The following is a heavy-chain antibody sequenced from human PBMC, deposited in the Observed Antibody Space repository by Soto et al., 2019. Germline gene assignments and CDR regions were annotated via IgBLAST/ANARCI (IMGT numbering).Heavy chain of an antibody. Sequence: QVQLQQWGAGLLKPSETLSLTCAVYGGSFSGYYWSWIRQPPGKGLEWIGEINHSGSTNYNPSLXRXXTISVDTSKNQFSLKLSSVTAADTAVYYCAADLGYWGQGTLVTVSS. CDR1: GGSFSGYY. CDR2: INHSGST. CDR3: AADLGY. V-gene: IGHV4-34*01. J-gene: IGHJ4*02.